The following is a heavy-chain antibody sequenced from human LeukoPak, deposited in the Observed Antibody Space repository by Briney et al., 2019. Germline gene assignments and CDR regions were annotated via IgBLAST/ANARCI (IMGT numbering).Heavy chain of an antibody. V-gene: IGHV3-23*01. CDR3: ASPYGSGSLGDYYYYYMDV. J-gene: IGHJ6*03. Sequence: PGWSLRLSCAASGFTFSSYAMSWFRQAPGKGLDWVSSICGSGGSIYYADSVKGRSTISRDNSKDTLYLQMTRLRAEETAVYYCASPYGSGSLGDYYYYYMDVWGKGTTVTVSS. CDR2: ICGSGGSI. D-gene: IGHD3-10*01. CDR1: GFTFSSYA.